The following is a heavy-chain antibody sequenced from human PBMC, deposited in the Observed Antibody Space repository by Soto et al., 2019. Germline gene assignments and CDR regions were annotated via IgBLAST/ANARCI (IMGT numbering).Heavy chain of an antibody. CDR2: IYYSGST. CDR3: ARDHDEYYYDSSGQGVEYYYYYGMDV. Sequence: SETLSLTCVVSGGSISSGGYYWSWIRQHPGKGLEWIGYIYYSGSTYYNPSLKSRVTISVDTSKNQFSLKLSSVTAADTAVYYCARDHDEYYYDSSGQGVEYYYYYGMDVWGQGTTVTVSS. J-gene: IGHJ6*02. D-gene: IGHD3-22*01. CDR1: GGSISSGGYY. V-gene: IGHV4-31*02.